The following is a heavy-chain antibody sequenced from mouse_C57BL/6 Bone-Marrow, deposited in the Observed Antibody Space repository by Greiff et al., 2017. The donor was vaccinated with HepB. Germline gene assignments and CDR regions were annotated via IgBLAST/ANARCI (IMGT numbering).Heavy chain of an antibody. CDR3: ALMSFAY. CDR1: GYAFTNYL. CDR2: INPGSGGT. J-gene: IGHJ3*01. V-gene: IGHV1-54*01. Sequence: VQLVESGAELVRPGTSVKVSCKASGYAFTNYLIEWVKQRPGQGLEWIGVINPGSGGTNYNEKFKGKATLTADKSSSTAYMQLSSLTSEDSAVYFCALMSFAYWGQGTLVTVSA.